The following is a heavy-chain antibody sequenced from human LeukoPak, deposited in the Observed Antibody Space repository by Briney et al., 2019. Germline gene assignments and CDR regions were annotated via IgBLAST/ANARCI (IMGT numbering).Heavy chain of an antibody. Sequence: GGSLRLSCAASGFPFSTYWITWVRQAPGKGLEWVANIKNDGSEKYYVDSVKGRFTISRDNAENSLFLQMNSLRVEDTAIYYCTRDSGLTGYALLDYWGQGTLVTVSS. J-gene: IGHJ4*02. D-gene: IGHD5-12*01. V-gene: IGHV3-7*01. CDR3: TRDSGLTGYALLDY. CDR1: GFPFSTYW. CDR2: IKNDGSEK.